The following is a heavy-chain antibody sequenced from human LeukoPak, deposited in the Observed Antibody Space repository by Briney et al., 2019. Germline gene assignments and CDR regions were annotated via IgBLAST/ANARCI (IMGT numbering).Heavy chain of an antibody. CDR3: AREDVAAGYGHSNFDY. CDR1: GGYFSSYY. D-gene: IGHD5-18*01. CDR2: IYHSGST. J-gene: IGHJ4*02. Sequence: SETLSLTCTVSGGYFSSYYWSWIRQPPGKGLEWIGYIYHSGSTNYNPSLKSRVTISVDTSKNQFSLKLSSVTAADTAVYYCAREDVAAGYGHSNFDYWGPGTLVTVSS. V-gene: IGHV4-59*01.